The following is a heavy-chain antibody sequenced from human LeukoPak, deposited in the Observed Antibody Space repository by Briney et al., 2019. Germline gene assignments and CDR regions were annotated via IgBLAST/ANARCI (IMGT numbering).Heavy chain of an antibody. J-gene: IGHJ4*02. D-gene: IGHD3-22*01. Sequence: GGSLRLSCAASGFAFSSYAMSWVRQAPGKGLEWVSAISGSGGSTYYADSVKGRFTISRDNSKNTLYLQMNSLRAEDTAVYYCAKDSYYDSSGYPYYFDYWGQGTLVTVSS. V-gene: IGHV3-23*01. CDR3: AKDSYYDSSGYPYYFDY. CDR2: ISGSGGST. CDR1: GFAFSSYA.